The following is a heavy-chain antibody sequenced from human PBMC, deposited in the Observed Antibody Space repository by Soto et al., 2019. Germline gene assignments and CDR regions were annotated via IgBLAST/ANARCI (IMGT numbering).Heavy chain of an antibody. J-gene: IGHJ4*02. CDR3: AREFPYFVRRVRYIHY. CDR1: GDSVGVNSAA. Sequence: SQTLSLTCAISGDSVGVNSAAWNWIRQSPSRGLEWLGRTYFRSTSYNDYALSVKSRITVTPVRSKYPFSLHLNSVNREDKDVYYCAREFPYFVRRVRYIHYCGQGPLFTLSS. D-gene: IGHD3-9*01. V-gene: IGHV6-1*01. CDR2: TYFRSTSYN.